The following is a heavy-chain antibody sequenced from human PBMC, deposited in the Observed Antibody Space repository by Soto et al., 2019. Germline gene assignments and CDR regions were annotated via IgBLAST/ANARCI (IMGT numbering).Heavy chain of an antibody. V-gene: IGHV4-39*01. J-gene: IGHJ4*02. Sequence: PSETLSLTWTVSGGSISSSSYCWVWIRQTPGKGQEWIGNLFYSGSTHFNPSLKSRITMSDDTSKSQISLKLSSVSAADTAVYYCGITQRGYSAYDPTRFGYWGQGTPVTVSS. CDR1: GGSISSSSYC. CDR3: GITQRGYSAYDPTRFGY. D-gene: IGHD5-12*01. CDR2: LFYSGST.